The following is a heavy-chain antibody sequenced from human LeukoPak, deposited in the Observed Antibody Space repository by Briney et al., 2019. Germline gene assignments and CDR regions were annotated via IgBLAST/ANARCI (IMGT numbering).Heavy chain of an antibody. D-gene: IGHD4-11*01. CDR2: ISGIGGST. CDR3: AKGPAEDSNYDY. J-gene: IGHJ4*02. CDR1: GFTFSSYS. Sequence: PGGSLRLSCAASGFTFSSYSMSWVRQAPGKGLEWVSAISGIGGSTYYADSVKGRFTISRDNSKNTLYLQMNSLRAEDTAVYYCAKGPAEDSNYDYWGQGTLVTVSS. V-gene: IGHV3-23*01.